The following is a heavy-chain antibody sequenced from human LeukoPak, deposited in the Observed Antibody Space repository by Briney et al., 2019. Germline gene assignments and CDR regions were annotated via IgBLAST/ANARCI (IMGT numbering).Heavy chain of an antibody. CDR2: ISSSGSTI. CDR3: ARGHFIVVVPAAIFRENYFDY. Sequence: GGSLRLSCAASGFTFSSYEMNWVRQAPGKGLEWVSYISSSGSTIYYADSVKGRFTISRDNAKNSLYLQMNSLRAEDTAVYYCARGHFIVVVPAAIFRENYFDYWGQGTLVTVSS. V-gene: IGHV3-48*03. D-gene: IGHD2-2*02. J-gene: IGHJ4*02. CDR1: GFTFSSYE.